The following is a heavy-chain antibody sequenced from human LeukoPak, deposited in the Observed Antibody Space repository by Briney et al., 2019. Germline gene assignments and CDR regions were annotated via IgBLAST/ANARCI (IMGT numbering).Heavy chain of an antibody. J-gene: IGHJ5*02. CDR2: IIPMFCRA. Sequence: VASVKVSCKASGGTFSSYASSWVRQAPGQGLEWMGGIIPMFCRAHYAQKFQGRVTITADKSTGTAYMELSSQRSEDTAVYYCAIGFGSGTRNNNWFDPWGQGTLVTVSS. V-gene: IGHV1-69*06. D-gene: IGHD3-10*01. CDR3: AIGFGSGTRNNNWFDP. CDR1: GGTFSSYA.